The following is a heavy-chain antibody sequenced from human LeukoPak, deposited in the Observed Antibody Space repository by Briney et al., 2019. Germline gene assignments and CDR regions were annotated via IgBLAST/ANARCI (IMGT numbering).Heavy chain of an antibody. CDR2: ISSSSSYI. J-gene: IGHJ4*02. CDR3: ARGPYYYDSSRNIYFDH. Sequence: PGGSLRLSCAASGFTFSSCTMNWVRQAPGKGLEWVSSISSSSSYIYYADSVKGRFTISRDNAKNSLYLQMNSLRAEDTAVYYCARGPYYYDSSRNIYFDHWGQGTLVTVSS. CDR1: GFTFSSCT. D-gene: IGHD3-22*01. V-gene: IGHV3-21*01.